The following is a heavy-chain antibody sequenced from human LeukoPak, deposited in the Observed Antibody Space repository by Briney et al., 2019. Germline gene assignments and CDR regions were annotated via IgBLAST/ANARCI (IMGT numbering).Heavy chain of an antibody. V-gene: IGHV3-48*04. CDR3: ARDSAFYYGSGKYYMDV. CDR1: GFTFSSYS. J-gene: IGHJ6*03. D-gene: IGHD3-10*01. Sequence: GGSLRLSCAASGFTFSSYSMNWVRQAPGKGLEWVSYISSSDSTIYYADSVKGRFTISRENAKNSLYLQMNSLRAEDTAVYYCARDSAFYYGSGKYYMDVWGKGTTVTISS. CDR2: ISSSDSTI.